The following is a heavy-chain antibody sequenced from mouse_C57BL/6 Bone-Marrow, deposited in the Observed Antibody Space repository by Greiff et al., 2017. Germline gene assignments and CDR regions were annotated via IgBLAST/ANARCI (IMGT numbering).Heavy chain of an antibody. J-gene: IGHJ3*01. D-gene: IGHD1-1*02. Sequence: QVQLQQSGAELARPGASVKLSCKASGYTFTSYGISWVKQRTGQGLEWIGEIYPRSGNTYYNEKFKGKATLTADKSSSTAYMELRSLTSGDSAVYLCAGGRRNYYGGAWFAYWGQGTLVTVSA. CDR3: AGGRRNYYGGAWFAY. V-gene: IGHV1-81*01. CDR2: IYPRSGNT. CDR1: GYTFTSYG.